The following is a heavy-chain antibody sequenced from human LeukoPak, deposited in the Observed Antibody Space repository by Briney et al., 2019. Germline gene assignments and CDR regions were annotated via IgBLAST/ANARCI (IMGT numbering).Heavy chain of an antibody. Sequence: PSETLSLTCAVYGGSFSGYYWSWIRQPPGKGLEWIGEINHSGSTNNNPSLKSQVTISVDTSKNQFSLKPSSVTAADTAVDYGERATMVRGPVYWGQGTLVTVSS. J-gene: IGHJ4*02. CDR2: INHSGST. CDR1: GGSFSGYY. D-gene: IGHD3-10*01. V-gene: IGHV4-34*01. CDR3: ERATMVRGPVY.